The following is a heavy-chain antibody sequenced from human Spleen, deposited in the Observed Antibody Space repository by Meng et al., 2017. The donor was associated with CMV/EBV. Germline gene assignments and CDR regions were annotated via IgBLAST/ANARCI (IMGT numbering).Heavy chain of an antibody. CDR2: IYYSGST. CDR3: ARGPTYNWFDP. CDR1: GGSISSSSYY. Sequence: GSLRLSCTVSGGSISSSSYYWGWIRQPPGKGLEWIGSIYYSGSTYYNPSLKSRVTISVDTSKNQFSLKLSSVTAADTAVYYCARGPTYNWFDPWGQGTLVTVSS. J-gene: IGHJ5*02. V-gene: IGHV4-39*01.